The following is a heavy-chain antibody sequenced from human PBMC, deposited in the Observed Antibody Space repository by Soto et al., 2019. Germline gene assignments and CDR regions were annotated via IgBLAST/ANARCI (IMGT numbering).Heavy chain of an antibody. CDR3: TTDVGDYDDVGAFDI. CDR2: IKSKTDGGTT. J-gene: IGHJ3*02. D-gene: IGHD4-17*01. Sequence: PGGSLRVSCAASGFTFSNAWMSWVRQAPGKGLEWVGRIKSKTDGGTTDYAAPVKGRFTISRDDSKNTLYLQMNSLKTEDTAVYYCTTDVGDYDDVGAFDIWGQGTMVTVS. V-gene: IGHV3-15*01. CDR1: GFTFSNAW.